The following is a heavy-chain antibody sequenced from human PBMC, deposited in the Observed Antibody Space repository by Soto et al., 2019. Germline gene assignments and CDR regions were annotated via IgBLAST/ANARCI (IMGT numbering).Heavy chain of an antibody. CDR2: IYYSGST. D-gene: IGHD4-17*01. V-gene: IGHV4-31*03. Sequence: SETLSLTCTVSGGSISSGGYYWSWIRQHPGKGLEWIGYIYYSGSTYYNPSLKSRVTISVDTSKNQFSLKLSSVTAADTAVYFCARVPPSNEYGDYDFDSWGQGTLVTVSS. J-gene: IGHJ4*02. CDR3: ARVPPSNEYGDYDFDS. CDR1: GGSISSGGYY.